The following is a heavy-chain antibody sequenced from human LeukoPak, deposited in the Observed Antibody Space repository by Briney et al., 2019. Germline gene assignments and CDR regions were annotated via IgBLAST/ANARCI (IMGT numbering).Heavy chain of an antibody. D-gene: IGHD2-8*02. Sequence: PGGSLRLSCAASGFTFSTYWMSWVRQAPGKGLQYVSSIGTSGISTYYADSVTGRFTISRDNSKNSLYLQMSNLRPEDTAVYYCVRGQEVVYTPTFDYWGQGVLVTVSS. CDR2: IGTSGIST. J-gene: IGHJ4*02. CDR3: VRGQEVVYTPTFDY. CDR1: GFTFSTYW. V-gene: IGHV3-64D*09.